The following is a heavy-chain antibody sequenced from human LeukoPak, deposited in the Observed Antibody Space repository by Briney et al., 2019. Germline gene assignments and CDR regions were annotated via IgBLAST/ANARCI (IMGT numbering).Heavy chain of an antibody. Sequence: SETLSLTCTVSGGSISSNYWNWIRQPPGKGLEWIGYIYHTGTTNYNPSLKSRVTISVDTSKNQFSLRLTSVTAADTAVYYCARRSSSGYYYPFDYWGQGTLVTVSS. CDR2: IYHTGTT. CDR3: ARRSSSGYYYPFDY. CDR1: GGSISSNY. J-gene: IGHJ4*02. D-gene: IGHD3-22*01. V-gene: IGHV4-59*08.